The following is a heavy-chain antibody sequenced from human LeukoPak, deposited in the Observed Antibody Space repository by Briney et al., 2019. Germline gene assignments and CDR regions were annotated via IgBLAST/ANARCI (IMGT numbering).Heavy chain of an antibody. CDR3: ARGRVLNYSDY. V-gene: IGHV3-9*01. CDR1: GFTFDDYA. D-gene: IGHD6-19*01. CDR2: ISCNRGSI. Sequence: GRSLRLSCAASGFTFDDYAMHWVRPGPGQGLEWVSGISCNRGSIGYADSVKGRFTISRDNAKNSLYLQMNSLRAEDKAVYYCARGRVLNYSDYWGQGTLVTVSS. J-gene: IGHJ4*02.